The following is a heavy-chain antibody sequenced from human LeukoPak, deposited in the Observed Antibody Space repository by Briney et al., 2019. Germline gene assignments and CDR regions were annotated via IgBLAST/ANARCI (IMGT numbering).Heavy chain of an antibody. CDR1: GGTFSSYA. CDR2: IIPIFGTA. J-gene: IGHJ4*02. CDR3: ARIRWGSGYAQLDY. Sequence: GASVKVSCKASGGTFSSYAISWVRQAPGQGLEWMGGIIPIFGTANYAQKFQGRVTITADKSTSTAYMELSSLRSEDTAVYYCARIRWGSGYAQLDYWGQGILVTVSS. D-gene: IGHD3-22*01. V-gene: IGHV1-69*06.